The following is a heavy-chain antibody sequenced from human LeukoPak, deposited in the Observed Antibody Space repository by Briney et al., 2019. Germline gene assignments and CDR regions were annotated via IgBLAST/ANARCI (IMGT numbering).Heavy chain of an antibody. CDR1: GFTFGDYA. Sequence: PGGSLRLSCTASGFTFGDYAMSWVRQAPGKGLEWVGFIRSKAYGGTTEYAASVKGRFTISRDDSKSIAYLQMNSLKTEDTAVYYCTRGDYYDSSGYWGYYFDYWGQGTLVTVSS. CDR3: TRGDYYDSSGYWGYYFDY. D-gene: IGHD3-22*01. CDR2: IRSKAYGGTT. V-gene: IGHV3-49*04. J-gene: IGHJ4*02.